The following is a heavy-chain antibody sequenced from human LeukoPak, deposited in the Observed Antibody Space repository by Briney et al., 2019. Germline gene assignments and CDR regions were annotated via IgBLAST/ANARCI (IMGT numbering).Heavy chain of an antibody. CDR2: ISGSGGST. CDR3: AKARTVVTTPDY. CDR1: GFTFSSYA. V-gene: IGHV3-23*01. Sequence: GGSLRLSCAASGFTFSSYAMSWVRQAPGKGLEWVSTISGSGGSTYYADSVKGRSTISRDNSKNTLYVQMNSLRAEDTAVYYCAKARTVVTTPDYWGQGTLVTVSS. J-gene: IGHJ4*02. D-gene: IGHD4-23*01.